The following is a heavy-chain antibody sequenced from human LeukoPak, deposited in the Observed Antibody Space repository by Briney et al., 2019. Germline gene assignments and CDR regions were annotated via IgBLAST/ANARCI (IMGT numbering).Heavy chain of an antibody. CDR1: GYSISSGYY. V-gene: IGHV4-38-2*01. CDR3: ARAAVQYWYFDL. CDR2: IYHSGST. J-gene: IGHJ2*01. Sequence: PSETLSLTYAASGYSISSGYYWGWIRPPPGQGLEWIGSIYHSGSTYYNPSLKSRVTISVDTSKNQFSLKLSSVTAADTAVYYCARAAVQYWYFDLWGRGTLVTVSS. D-gene: IGHD6-19*01.